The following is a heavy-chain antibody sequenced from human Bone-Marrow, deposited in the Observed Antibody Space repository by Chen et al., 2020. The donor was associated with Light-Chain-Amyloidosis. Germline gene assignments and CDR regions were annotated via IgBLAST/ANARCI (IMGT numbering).Heavy chain of an antibody. Sequence: EVQLEQSGPEVKRPGGSLRISCKASGYTFPNNWIGGCARLPGKAMAWMGVSYPDDADARYSPSFEGQVTISADKSITTAYLQWRSLKASDTAMYYCARRRDGYNFDYWGQGTLVTVAS. CDR3: ARRRDGYNFDY. D-gene: IGHD5-12*01. CDR1: GYTFPNNW. CDR2: SYPDDADA. J-gene: IGHJ4*02. V-gene: IGHV5-51*01.